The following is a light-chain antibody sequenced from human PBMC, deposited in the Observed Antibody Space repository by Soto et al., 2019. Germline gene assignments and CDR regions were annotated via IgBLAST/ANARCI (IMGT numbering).Light chain of an antibody. J-gene: IGLJ1*01. V-gene: IGLV2-8*01. CDR3: SSYAGSNSYV. CDR2: EVS. CDR1: SSDVGGYNY. Sequence: QSALTQPPSASGSPGQSVTISCTGTSSDVGGYNYVSWYQQYPGKAPKLMIYEVSKRPSGVPDRFSGSKSGNTASLTVSGLQDEDEADYYCSSYAGSNSYVFGTGTQLTVL.